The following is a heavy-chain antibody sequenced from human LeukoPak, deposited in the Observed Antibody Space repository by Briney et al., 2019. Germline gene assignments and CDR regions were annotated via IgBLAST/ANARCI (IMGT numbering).Heavy chain of an antibody. CDR1: GFTFSDYY. D-gene: IGHD5-12*01. CDR3: ARVGRPVATITFSPYYYYYMDV. Sequence: GGSLRLSCAASGFTFSDYYMSWIRQAPGKGLEWVSYISSSGSTIYYADSVKGRFTISRDNAKNSLYLQMNSLTAEDTAVYYCARVGRPVATITFSPYYYYYMDVWGKGTTVTISS. J-gene: IGHJ6*03. V-gene: IGHV3-11*01. CDR2: ISSSGSTI.